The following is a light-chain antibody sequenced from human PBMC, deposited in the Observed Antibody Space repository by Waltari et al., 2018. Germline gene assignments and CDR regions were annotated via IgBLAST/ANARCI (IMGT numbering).Light chain of an antibody. J-gene: IGLJ2*01. Sequence: QSALTQPPSASGSPGQSVTISCTGTSSDVGGYNYVSWYQQHPGKATKLMIYEVSKRPSGVPDRFSCSKSGNTASLTVSGLQAEDEADYYCSSYAGSNTVVFGGGTKLTVL. CDR2: EVS. CDR3: SSYAGSNTVV. V-gene: IGLV2-8*01. CDR1: SSDVGGYNY.